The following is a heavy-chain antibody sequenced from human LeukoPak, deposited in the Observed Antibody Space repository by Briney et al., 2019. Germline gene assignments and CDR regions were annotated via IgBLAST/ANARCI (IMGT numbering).Heavy chain of an antibody. J-gene: IGHJ6*02. Sequence: GGSLRLSCAASGFTFSSYAMPWVRQAPGKGLEWVAVISYDGSNKYYADSVKGRFTISRDNSKNTLYLQMNSLRAEDTAVYYCAKAPMGYYYYGMDVWGQGTTVTVSS. V-gene: IGHV3-30-3*01. CDR2: ISYDGSNK. D-gene: IGHD2-8*01. CDR1: GFTFSSYA. CDR3: AKAPMGYYYYGMDV.